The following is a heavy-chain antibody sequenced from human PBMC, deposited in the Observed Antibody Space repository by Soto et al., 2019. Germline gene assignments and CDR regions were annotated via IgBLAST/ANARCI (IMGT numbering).Heavy chain of an antibody. J-gene: IGHJ4*02. D-gene: IGHD2-2*01. CDR3: AKEPSCSTTSCYFDY. CDR2: NSGSGGST. Sequence: GGSLRLSCAASGFTFSSYAMNWVRQGPGKGLEWVSTNSGSGGSTNYADSVKGRFTISRDNSKNTLYLQMNSLRAEDTAVYYCAKEPSCSTTSCYFDYWGQGTLVTVSS. CDR1: GFTFSSYA. V-gene: IGHV3-23*01.